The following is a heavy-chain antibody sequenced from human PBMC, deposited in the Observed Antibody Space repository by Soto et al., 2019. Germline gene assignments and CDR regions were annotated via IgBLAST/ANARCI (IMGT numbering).Heavy chain of an antibody. V-gene: IGHV5-10-1*01. J-gene: IGHJ6*02. CDR3: ARRGYSYWDYGMDV. CDR1: GYSFTSYW. D-gene: IGHD5-18*01. Sequence: GESLKISCKGSGYSFTSYWISWVRQMPGKGLEWMGRIDPSDSYTNYSPSFQGHVTISADKSISAAYLQWSSLKASDTAMYYCARRGYSYWDYGMDVWGQGTTVTVSS. CDR2: IDPSDSYT.